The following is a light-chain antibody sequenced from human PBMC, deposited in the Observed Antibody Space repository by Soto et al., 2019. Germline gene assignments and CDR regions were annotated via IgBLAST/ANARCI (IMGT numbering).Light chain of an antibody. V-gene: IGLV2-14*01. J-gene: IGLJ3*02. CDR3: SSYTRGIWV. CDR2: EVS. Sequence: QSALTQPASVSGSPGQSITISCAASSSDIGDYNFFSWHQHHPGKAPKLIIYEVSGRPSGVSDRFSGSKSGYTASLTISGLHAEDEADYYCSSYTRGIWVFGGGTKLTVL. CDR1: SSDIGDYNF.